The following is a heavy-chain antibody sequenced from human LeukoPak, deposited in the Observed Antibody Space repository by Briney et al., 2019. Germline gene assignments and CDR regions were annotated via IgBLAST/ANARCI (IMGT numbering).Heavy chain of an antibody. J-gene: IGHJ3*02. Sequence: HRASVKVSCKASGFTFTNYNMHWVRQAPGQGLEWMGIINPSGGSTNYAQNFQARVTMTRDTSTSTVYMELSSLRSEDTAVYYCARVRDGYNDAYDIWGQGTMVAVPS. D-gene: IGHD5-24*01. CDR1: GFTFTNYN. V-gene: IGHV1-46*01. CDR3: ARVRDGYNDAYDI. CDR2: INPSGGST.